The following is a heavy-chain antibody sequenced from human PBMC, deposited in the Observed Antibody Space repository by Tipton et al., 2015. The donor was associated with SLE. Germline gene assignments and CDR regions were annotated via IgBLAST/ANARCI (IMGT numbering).Heavy chain of an antibody. J-gene: IGHJ4*02. CDR3: ARDTTPIDY. Sequence: TLSLTCTVSGASVSSASYYWSWIRQPPGKGLEWIGYIYYSGTTNFNPSLKSRVTMTVDMSKNQFSLKLSSVTAADTAVYYCARDTTPIDYWGQGTLVTVSS. CDR1: GASVSSASYY. D-gene: IGHD1-1*01. V-gene: IGHV4-61*01. CDR2: IYYSGTT.